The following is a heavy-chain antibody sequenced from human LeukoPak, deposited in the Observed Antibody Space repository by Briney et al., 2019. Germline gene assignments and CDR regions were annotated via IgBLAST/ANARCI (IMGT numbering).Heavy chain of an antibody. CDR1: NESFNGYY. D-gene: IGHD4-11*01. J-gene: IGHJ5*02. Sequence: SEALSLSCSAYNESFNGYYWSWIRQSPGKGLEWIGHIDYSGRPNYNPSLQSRVTISVDTSRNHLSLKLTSVTAADTAFYYCARGADYWPDSWGRGTLVTLSS. CDR2: IDYSGRP. CDR3: ARGADYWPDS. V-gene: IGHV4-34*01.